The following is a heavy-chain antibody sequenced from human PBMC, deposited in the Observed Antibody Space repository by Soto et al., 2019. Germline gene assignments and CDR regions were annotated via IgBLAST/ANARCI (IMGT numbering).Heavy chain of an antibody. Sequence: SCPTLVNPTQTLTLTCTFSGFSLSTSGMRVSWIRQPPGKALEWLARIDWDNDKFYSTSLKTRLTISKDTSKNQVVLTMTNMDPVDTATYYCARNHPELLFDYWGQGTLVTVSS. CDR3: ARNHPELLFDY. V-gene: IGHV2-70*04. D-gene: IGHD1-26*01. J-gene: IGHJ4*02. CDR1: GFSLSTSGMR. CDR2: IDWDNDK.